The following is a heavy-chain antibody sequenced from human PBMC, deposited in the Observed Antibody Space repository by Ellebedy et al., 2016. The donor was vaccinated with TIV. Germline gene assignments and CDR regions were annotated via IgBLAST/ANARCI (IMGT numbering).Heavy chain of an antibody. D-gene: IGHD5-12*01. CDR1: GGSFSGSNYY. V-gene: IGHV4-39*07. CDR3: ARQDSGHYYGFDV. Sequence: MPGGSLRLSCTVSGGSFSGSNYYWAWIRQSPGEGLEWIGSVHYSGNAYYNPSLKSRVTISADPSANHFSLKLTSVTAADTAVYYCARQDSGHYYGFDVWGQGTSVTVSS. CDR2: VHYSGNA. J-gene: IGHJ6*02.